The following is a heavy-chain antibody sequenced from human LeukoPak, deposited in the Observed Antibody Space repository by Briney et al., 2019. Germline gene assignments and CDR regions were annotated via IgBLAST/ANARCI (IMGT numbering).Heavy chain of an antibody. CDR2: IIPIFATA. D-gene: IGHD7-27*01. CDR1: GGTFSSYA. CDR3: ARELGVPEWYFYL. Sequence: SVKISCKASGGTFSSYAISWVRQAPGQGLEWMGGIIPIFATANYAQKFQGRVTITADESTSTAYMELSSLRSEDTAVYYCARELGVPEWYFYLWGRGTLVTVSS. J-gene: IGHJ2*01. V-gene: IGHV1-69*13.